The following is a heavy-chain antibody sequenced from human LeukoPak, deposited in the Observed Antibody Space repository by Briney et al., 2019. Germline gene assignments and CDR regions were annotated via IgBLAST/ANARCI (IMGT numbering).Heavy chain of an antibody. CDR1: GYTFTSYY. V-gene: IGHV1-46*01. CDR3: ARAGRIYYGSGGYGKRGRHFDY. D-gene: IGHD3-10*01. Sequence: ASVKVSCKASGYTFTSYYMHWVRQAPGQGLEWMGIINPSGGSTSYAQKFQGRVTMTRDTSTSTVYMELSSLRSEDTAVYYCARAGRIYYGSGGYGKRGRHFDYWGQGTLVTVSS. CDR2: INPSGGST. J-gene: IGHJ4*02.